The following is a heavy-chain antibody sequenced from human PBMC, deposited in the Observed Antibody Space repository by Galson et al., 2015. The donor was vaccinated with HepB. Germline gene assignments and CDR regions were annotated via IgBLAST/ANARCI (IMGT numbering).Heavy chain of an antibody. D-gene: IGHD6-6*01. CDR3: AKAVGISSSSKRYFDY. CDR1: GFTFSSYA. CDR2: ISGGGAST. J-gene: IGHJ4*02. Sequence: SLRLSCAASGFTFSSYAMSWVRQAPGKGLEWVSAISGGGASTYCADSVKGRFTISRDKSKNLMSLEMNSLRAEDTALYYCAKAVGISSSSKRYFDYWGQGALVTVSS. V-gene: IGHV3-23*01.